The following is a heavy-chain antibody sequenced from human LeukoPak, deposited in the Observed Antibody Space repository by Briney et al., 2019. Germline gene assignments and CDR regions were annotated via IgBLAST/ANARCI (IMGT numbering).Heavy chain of an antibody. D-gene: IGHD6-13*01. Sequence: GGSLRLSCAASGFTVSSNYMNWVRQAPGKGLEWVSVLYRGGSTYYADSVKGRFTISRDTSKNTVYLQVNSLRAEDTAVYYCARGGARQQLVENYFDHWGQGTLVTVSS. J-gene: IGHJ4*02. CDR1: GFTVSSNY. V-gene: IGHV3-53*01. CDR2: LYRGGST. CDR3: ARGGARQQLVENYFDH.